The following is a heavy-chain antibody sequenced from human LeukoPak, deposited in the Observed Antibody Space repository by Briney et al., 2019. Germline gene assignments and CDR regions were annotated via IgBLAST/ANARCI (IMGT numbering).Heavy chain of an antibody. J-gene: IGHJ6*02. CDR1: GFTFSGYE. CDR3: ARDWHSSGGVVYGMDV. V-gene: IGHV3-48*03. Sequence: GGSLRLSCAASGFTFSGYEMNWVRQAPGKGLEWVSYISTSGSTIYYADSVKGRFTNSRDNAKNSLYLQMNGLRVEDTAVYYCARDWHSSGGVVYGMDVWGQGTTVTVSS. D-gene: IGHD2-8*02. CDR2: ISTSGSTI.